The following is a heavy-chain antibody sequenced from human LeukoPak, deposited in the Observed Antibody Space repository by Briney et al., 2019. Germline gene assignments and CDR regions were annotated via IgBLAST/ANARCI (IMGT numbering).Heavy chain of an antibody. CDR3: ARGRDGYNLRSPIDY. Sequence: KPSETLSHTCTVSGGSISSYCWSWIRQPPGKGLEWIGYIYYSGSTNYNPSLKSRVTISVDTSKNQFSLNLTSVTAADTAVYYCARGRDGYNLRSPIDYWGQGTLVTVSS. D-gene: IGHD5-24*01. CDR1: GGSISSYC. CDR2: IYYSGST. J-gene: IGHJ4*02. V-gene: IGHV4-59*01.